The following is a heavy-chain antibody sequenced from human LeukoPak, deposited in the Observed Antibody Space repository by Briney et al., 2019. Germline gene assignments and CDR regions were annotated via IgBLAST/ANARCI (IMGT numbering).Heavy chain of an antibody. J-gene: IGHJ4*02. Sequence: GGSLRLSCAASGFTFRRSWMGWVREAPGKGPEWVANIKQDGTSKYYVDSVMGRFTISRDNAENSVYLQMNSLSAGDTAVYYCARHGDYCFDLWGPGTRVTVSS. CDR2: IKQDGTSK. D-gene: IGHD2-21*01. CDR1: GFTFRRSW. CDR3: ARHGDYCFDL. V-gene: IGHV3-7*02.